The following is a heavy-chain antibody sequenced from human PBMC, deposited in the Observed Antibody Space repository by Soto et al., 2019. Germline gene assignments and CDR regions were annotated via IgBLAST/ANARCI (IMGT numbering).Heavy chain of an antibody. CDR1: GFTFSSYT. CDR3: ACERGYNTFDY. Sequence: QVQLVESGGGVVQPGRSLRLSCAASGFTFSSYTMHWVRQAPGKGLEWVAVISNDGSNKYYADSVKGRFTISRDNSKNKLYLQMNSLRAEDQAVYDCACERGYNTFDYWGQGTLVTVSS. CDR2: ISNDGSNK. V-gene: IGHV3-30-3*01. J-gene: IGHJ4*02. D-gene: IGHD5-12*01.